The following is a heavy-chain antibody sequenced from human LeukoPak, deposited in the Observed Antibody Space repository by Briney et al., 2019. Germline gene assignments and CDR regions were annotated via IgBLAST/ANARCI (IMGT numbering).Heavy chain of an antibody. D-gene: IGHD6-13*01. CDR1: GFTFSSYG. CDR2: IRYDGSNK. CDR3: AKTQQLTLDY. V-gene: IGHV3-30*02. J-gene: IGHJ4*02. Sequence: PGGSLRLSCAASGFTFSSYGMHWVRQAPGKGLQWVAFIRYDGSNKYYADSVKGRFTISRDNSKNTLYLQMNSLRAEDTAVYYCAKTQQLTLDYWGQGTLVTVSS.